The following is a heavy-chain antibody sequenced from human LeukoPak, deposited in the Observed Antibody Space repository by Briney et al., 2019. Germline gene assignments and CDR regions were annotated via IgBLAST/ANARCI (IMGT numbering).Heavy chain of an antibody. CDR3: ARATYYYDSSGYYYQGQDY. J-gene: IGHJ4*02. CDR1: GYTFTGYY. V-gene: IGHV1-2*02. Sequence: ASVKVSCKASGYTFTGYYMHWVRQAPGQGLEWMGWINPNSGGTNYAQKFQGRVTMTRDTSISTAYMELSRLRSDDTAVYYCARATYYYDSSGYYYQGQDYWGQGTLVTVSS. D-gene: IGHD3-22*01. CDR2: INPNSGGT.